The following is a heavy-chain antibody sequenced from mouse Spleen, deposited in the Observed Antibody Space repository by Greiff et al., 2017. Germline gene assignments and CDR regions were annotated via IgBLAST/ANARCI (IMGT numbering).Heavy chain of an antibody. Sequence: EVQLQQSGAELVRPGASVKLSRTASGFIIKDDYMHWVKQRPEQGPVWIGWIDPENGDTEFASKFQGKAPITADTSSNTAYLKHSSLTTEDTAVYYSSTHPQDYGSSYRYIDVWGAGTTVTVSS. J-gene: IGHJ1*01. CDR2: IDPENGDT. CDR1: GFIIKDDY. V-gene: IGHV14-4*01. D-gene: IGHD1-1*01. CDR3: STHPQDYGSSYRYIDV.